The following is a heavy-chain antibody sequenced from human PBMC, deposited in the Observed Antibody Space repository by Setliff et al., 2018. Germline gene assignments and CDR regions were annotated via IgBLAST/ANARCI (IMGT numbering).Heavy chain of an antibody. D-gene: IGHD1-26*01. CDR3: TTDLIGGALDAFDI. CDR1: GFTFSSYW. Sequence: PGGSLRLSCAASGFTFSSYWMSWVRQAPGKGLEWVGRIKRITDSGTTDHAAPVKGRFTVSRDDSKNTLYLQMNSLKTEDTAVYYCTTDLIGGALDAFDIWGQGT. J-gene: IGHJ3*02. V-gene: IGHV3-15*01. CDR2: IKRITDSGTT.